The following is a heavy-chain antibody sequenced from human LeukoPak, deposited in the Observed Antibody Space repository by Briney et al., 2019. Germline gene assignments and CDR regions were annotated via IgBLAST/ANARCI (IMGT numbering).Heavy chain of an antibody. Sequence: PGGSLRLSCAASGFTLSSYTVNWVRQAPGKGLEWVSVILANGTPFYADSVRGRFTISKDNSRNTLFLQMNSLRAEDTAVYYCARGAPSYYDFWSGYYRYYYGMDVWGQGTTVTVSS. CDR2: ILANGTP. J-gene: IGHJ6*02. CDR3: ARGAPSYYDFWSGYYRYYYGMDV. V-gene: IGHV3-66*02. D-gene: IGHD3-3*01. CDR1: GFTLSSYT.